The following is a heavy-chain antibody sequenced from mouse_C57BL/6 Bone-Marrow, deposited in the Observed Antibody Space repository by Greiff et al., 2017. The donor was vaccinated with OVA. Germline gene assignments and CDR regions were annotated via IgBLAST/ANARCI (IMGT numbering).Heavy chain of an antibody. CDR2: IRRSGSYT. Sequence: EVQLVESGGDLVKPGGSLKLSCAASGFTFSSYGMSWVRQTPGQRLEWVATIRRSGSYTYYPDSLKGRFTLSRDNAKNTLYLQMSSLKSEDTAMYYCARHYYDCAGDNWGQGTTLTVTS. CDR1: GFTFSSYG. D-gene: IGHD2-4*01. CDR3: ARHYYDCAGDN. V-gene: IGHV5-6*01. J-gene: IGHJ2*01.